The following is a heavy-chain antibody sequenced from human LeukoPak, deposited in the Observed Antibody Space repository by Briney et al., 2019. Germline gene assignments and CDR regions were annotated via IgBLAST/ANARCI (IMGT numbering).Heavy chain of an antibody. D-gene: IGHD3-9*01. CDR3: ARGPVLRYFDWFQPLFDY. Sequence: NPSETLSLTCTVSGSSINNYYWNWIRQSPGKGLEWIGNIYNSRSTNYNPSLKSRVAISVDTSRNQFSLTLKSVTAADTALYYCARGPVLRYFDWFQPLFDYWGQGTLVTVSS. CDR2: IYNSRST. V-gene: IGHV4-59*01. CDR1: GSSINNYY. J-gene: IGHJ4*02.